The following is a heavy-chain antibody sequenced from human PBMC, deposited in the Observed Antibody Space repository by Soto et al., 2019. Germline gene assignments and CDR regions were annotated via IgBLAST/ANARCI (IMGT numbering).Heavy chain of an antibody. CDR1: GFTFSSYE. CDR3: AREVEYSLDAFDI. Sequence: GGSLRLSCAASGFTFSSYEMNWVRQAPGTGLEWVSYISSSGSTIYYADSVKGRFTIYRDNAKNSLYLQMNSLRAEDTSVYYWAREVEYSLDAFDIWGQGTMVTVSS. CDR2: ISSSGSTI. D-gene: IGHD4-4*01. V-gene: IGHV3-48*03. J-gene: IGHJ3*02.